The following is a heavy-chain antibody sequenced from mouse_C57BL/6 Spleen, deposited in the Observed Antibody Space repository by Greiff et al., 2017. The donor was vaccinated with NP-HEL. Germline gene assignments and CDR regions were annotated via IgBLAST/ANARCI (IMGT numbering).Heavy chain of an antibody. CDR1: GYAFSSYW. CDR2: IYPGDGDT. J-gene: IGHJ2*01. D-gene: IGHD1-1*01. V-gene: IGHV1-80*01. CDR3: ARADYYGSSYNFDY. Sequence: VQLVESGAELVKPGASVKISCKASGYAFSSYWMNWVKQRPGKGLEWIGQIYPGDGDTNYNGKFKGKATLTADKSSSTAYMQLSSLTSEDSAVYFCARADYYGSSYNFDYWGQGTTLTVSS.